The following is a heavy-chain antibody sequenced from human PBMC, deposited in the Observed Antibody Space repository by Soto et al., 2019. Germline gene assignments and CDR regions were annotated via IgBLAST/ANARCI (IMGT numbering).Heavy chain of an antibody. V-gene: IGHV1-8*01. CDR3: AREGVRGMDV. CDR2: MNPNSANT. J-gene: IGHJ6*02. D-gene: IGHD3-16*01. Sequence: QVQLVQSGAEVKKPGASVKVSCKASGYTFTSYDINWVRQATGQGLEWMGWMNPNSANTGYAQKFQGRGTMTRKTSISTAYMELSSLRYEDTAVNYGAREGVRGMDVWGQGTTVTVSS. CDR1: GYTFTSYD.